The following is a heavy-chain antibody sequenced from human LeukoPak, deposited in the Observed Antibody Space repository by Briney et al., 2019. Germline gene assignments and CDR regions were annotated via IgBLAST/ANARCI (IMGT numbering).Heavy chain of an antibody. V-gene: IGHV1-69*05. CDR1: GGTFSSYA. CDR3: ARVKLAYYYDSSGYYYDWFDP. Sequence: ASVKVSCNASGGTFSSYAISWVRQAPGQGLEWMGGTIPIFGTANYAQKFQGRVTITTDESTSTAYMELSSLRSEDTAVYYCARVKLAYYYDSSGYYYDWFDPWGQGTLVTVSS. J-gene: IGHJ5*02. D-gene: IGHD3-22*01. CDR2: TIPIFGTA.